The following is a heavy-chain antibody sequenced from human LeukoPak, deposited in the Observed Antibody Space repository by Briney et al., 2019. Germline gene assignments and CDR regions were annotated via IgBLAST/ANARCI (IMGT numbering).Heavy chain of an antibody. D-gene: IGHD6-13*01. J-gene: IGHJ4*02. Sequence: SETLSLTCTVSGGSITSGGYYWSWIRQHPGRGLEWIGYIYYSGSTYYNPSLKSRVTMSVDTSKNQFSLKLSSVTAADTAIYYCARVPCIAAAGSGSRFDFWGQGTLVTVSS. CDR3: ARVPCIAAAGSGSRFDF. V-gene: IGHV4-31*03. CDR2: IYYSGST. CDR1: GGSITSGGYY.